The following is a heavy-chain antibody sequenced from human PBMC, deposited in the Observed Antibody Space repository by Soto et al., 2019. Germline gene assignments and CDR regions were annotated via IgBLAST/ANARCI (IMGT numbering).Heavy chain of an antibody. J-gene: IGHJ4*02. V-gene: IGHV1-69*02. CDR2: IIPILGIA. CDR3: ARSYCSGGSCHGRVYFDY. D-gene: IGHD2-15*01. Sequence: SVKVSCKASGGTFSSYTISWVRQAPGQGLEWMGRIIPILGIANYAQKFQGRVTITADKSTSTAYMELSSLRSEDTAVYYCARSYCSGGSCHGRVYFDYWGQGTLVTVSS. CDR1: GGTFSSYT.